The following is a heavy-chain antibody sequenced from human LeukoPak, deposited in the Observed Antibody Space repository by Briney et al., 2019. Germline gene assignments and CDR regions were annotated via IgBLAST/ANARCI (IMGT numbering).Heavy chain of an antibody. CDR2: INPNSGGT. V-gene: IGHV1-2*02. J-gene: IGHJ4*02. D-gene: IGHD5-12*01. Sequence: ASVKVSCKASGYTFTGYYMHWVRQAPGQGLEWMGWINPNSGGTNYAQKFQGGVTMTRDTSLSTAYMELSRLRSDDTAVYYCVSAYSGYDPEGFDYWGQGTLVTVSS. CDR3: VSAYSGYDPEGFDY. CDR1: GYTFTGYY.